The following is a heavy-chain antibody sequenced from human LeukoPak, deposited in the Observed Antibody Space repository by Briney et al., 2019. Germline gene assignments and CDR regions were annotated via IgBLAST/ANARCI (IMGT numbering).Heavy chain of an antibody. CDR2: IYYSGST. D-gene: IGHD2-15*01. V-gene: IGHV4-59*12. J-gene: IGHJ4*02. CDR3: ARGLYSSSGPFDY. Sequence: PSETLSLTCTVSGGSISYYYWSWIRQPPGKGLEWIGYIYYSGSTNYNPSLKSRVTMSVDTSKNQFSLKLSSVIAADTAVYYCARGLYSSSGPFDYWGQGTLVTVSS. CDR1: GGSISYYY.